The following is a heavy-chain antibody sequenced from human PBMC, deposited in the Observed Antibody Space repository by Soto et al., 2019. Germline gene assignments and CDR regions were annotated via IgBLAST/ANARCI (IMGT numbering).Heavy chain of an antibody. CDR3: ARVGIVGATYNWCDP. V-gene: IGHV3-30-3*01. D-gene: IGHD1-26*01. CDR1: GFSFSSYA. J-gene: IGHJ5*02. Sequence: QVQLVESGGGVVQPGRSLRLSCAASGFSFSSYAMHWVRQAPGKGLEWVAVISYDGSNQYYADYVKGRFTISRDNSKNTLYLQMNSLRAEDTAVSYCARVGIVGATYNWCDPWGQGTLVTVSS. CDR2: ISYDGSNQ.